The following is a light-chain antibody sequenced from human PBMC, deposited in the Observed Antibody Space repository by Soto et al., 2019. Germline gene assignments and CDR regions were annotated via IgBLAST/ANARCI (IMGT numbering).Light chain of an antibody. CDR2: GAS. CDR3: QQRSNWPPIT. J-gene: IGKJ5*01. Sequence: EIVLTQSPATLSLSPGESATLSCRASQGVSSYLAWYQQKPGQAPRLLIYGASSRATGIPDRFSGSGSGTDFTLTISSLEPEDFAVYYCQQRSNWPPITFGQGTRLEI. CDR1: QGVSSY. V-gene: IGKV3-11*01.